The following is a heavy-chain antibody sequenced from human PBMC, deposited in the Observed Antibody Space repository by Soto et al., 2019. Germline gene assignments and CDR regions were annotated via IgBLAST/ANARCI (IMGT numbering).Heavy chain of an antibody. CDR1: GFTFSSYA. D-gene: IGHD3-3*01. V-gene: IGHV3-23*01. Sequence: GGSLRLSCAASGFTFSSYAMSWVRQAPGKGLEWVSAISGSGGSTYYADSVKGRFTISRDNSKNTLYLQMTSLRAEDTAVYYCAKAGVGYYDFWSGYYIHYYYYGMDVWDQGTTVTVSS. J-gene: IGHJ6*02. CDR2: ISGSGGST. CDR3: AKAGVGYYDFWSGYYIHYYYYGMDV.